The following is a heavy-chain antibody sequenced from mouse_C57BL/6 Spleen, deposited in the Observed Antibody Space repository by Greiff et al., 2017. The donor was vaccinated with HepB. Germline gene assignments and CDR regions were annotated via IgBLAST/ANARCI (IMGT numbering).Heavy chain of an antibody. CDR1: GFTFSSYA. V-gene: IGHV5-4*01. D-gene: IGHD1-1*02. CDR2: ISDGGSYT. J-gene: IGHJ4*01. Sequence: EVQRVESGGGLVKPGGSLKLSCAASGFTFSSYAMSWVRQTPEKRLEWVATISDGGSYTYYPDNVKGRVTISRDNAKNNLYLQMSHLKSEDTAMYYCARDQGLWAMDYWGQGTSVTVSS. CDR3: ARDQGLWAMDY.